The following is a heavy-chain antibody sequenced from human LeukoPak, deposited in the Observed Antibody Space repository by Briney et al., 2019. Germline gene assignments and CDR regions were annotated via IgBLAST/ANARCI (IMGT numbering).Heavy chain of an antibody. CDR3: AKGGGSGWYWEEY. CDR2: INGSGSFT. V-gene: IGHV3-23*05. D-gene: IGHD6-19*01. J-gene: IGHJ4*02. Sequence: GGSLRLSCAASGFTFSNYVMGWVRQDPGKGLQWVSIINGSGSFTSYADSVKGRLTISRDNSKNTLYLQMNSLRAEDTAVYYCAKGGGSGWYWEEYWGQGTLVTVSS. CDR1: GFTFSNYV.